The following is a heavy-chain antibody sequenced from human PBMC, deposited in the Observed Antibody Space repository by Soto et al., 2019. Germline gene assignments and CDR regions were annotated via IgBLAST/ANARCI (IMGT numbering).Heavy chain of an antibody. D-gene: IGHD1-20*01. J-gene: IGHJ3*02. V-gene: IGHV2-5*02. CDR1: GFSLSTSGVG. Sequence: QITLKESGPTLVNPTQTLTLTCTFSGFSLSTSGVGVGWIRQPPGKALEWLALIYWDDDKRYSPSLKSRLTSTKDTSKNQVVLTMTNMDPVDTATYYCAHTLVPNCNPGDDAFDIWGQGTMVTVSS. CDR2: IYWDDDK. CDR3: AHTLVPNCNPGDDAFDI.